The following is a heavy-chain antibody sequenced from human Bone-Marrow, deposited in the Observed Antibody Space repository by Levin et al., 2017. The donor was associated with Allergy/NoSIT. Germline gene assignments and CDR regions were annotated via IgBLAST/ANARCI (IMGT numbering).Heavy chain of an antibody. D-gene: IGHD3-22*01. V-gene: IGHV3-30-3*01. J-gene: IGHJ5*02. CDR1: GFTFSSHA. Sequence: GGSLRLSCAASGFTFSSHAMHWVRQAPGKGLEWVAIVSYDGSNKDYAASVKGRFTISRDNPNSIVYLQMNSLRAEDTAVYYCVRDGEYYYDSRNWFDPWGQGTLVTVSS. CDR2: VSYDGSNK. CDR3: VRDGEYYYDSRNWFDP.